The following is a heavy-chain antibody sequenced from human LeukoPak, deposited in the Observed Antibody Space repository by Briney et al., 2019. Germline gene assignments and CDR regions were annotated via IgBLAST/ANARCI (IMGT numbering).Heavy chain of an antibody. V-gene: IGHV3-21*01. Sequence: GGSLRLSRAASGFTFSSYSMNWVRQAPGKGLEWVSSISSSSKYIYYADSVKGRFTISRDNAKNSLYLQMNRLRAEDTAVYYCARVGGYSYDLDYWGQGTLVTVSS. D-gene: IGHD5-18*01. CDR1: GFTFSSYS. J-gene: IGHJ4*02. CDR3: ARVGGYSYDLDY. CDR2: ISSSSKYI.